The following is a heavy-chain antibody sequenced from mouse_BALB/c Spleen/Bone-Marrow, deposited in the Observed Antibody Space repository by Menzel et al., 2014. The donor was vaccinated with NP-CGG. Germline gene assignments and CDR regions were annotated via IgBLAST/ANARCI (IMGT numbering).Heavy chain of an antibody. J-gene: IGHJ3*01. CDR1: GYAFTNYL. CDR2: INPGSGGT. D-gene: IGHD4-1*01. Sequence: QVQLKESGAELVRPGTSVKVSCKASGYAFTNYLIEWVKQRLGQGLEWIGVINPGSGGTNYNVKFKGKATLTADKSSSTAYMQLSSLTSDDSAVYFCARNANWLFAYWGQGTLVTVSA. V-gene: IGHV1-54*01. CDR3: ARNANWLFAY.